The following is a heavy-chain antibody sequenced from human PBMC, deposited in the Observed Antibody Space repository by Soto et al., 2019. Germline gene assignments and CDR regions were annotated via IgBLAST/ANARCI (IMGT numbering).Heavy chain of an antibody. CDR3: GGGRITMVRGVIITGYYGMDV. CDR2: IIPIFGTA. Sequence: QVQLVQSGAEVKKPGSSVKVSCKASGGTFSSYAISWVRQAPGQGLEWMGGIIPIFGTANYAQKFQGRVTITADESTSTAYRELSSLRSEDTAVYYCGGGRITMVRGVIITGYYGMDVWGQGTTVTVSS. D-gene: IGHD3-10*01. CDR1: GGTFSSYA. V-gene: IGHV1-69*01. J-gene: IGHJ6*02.